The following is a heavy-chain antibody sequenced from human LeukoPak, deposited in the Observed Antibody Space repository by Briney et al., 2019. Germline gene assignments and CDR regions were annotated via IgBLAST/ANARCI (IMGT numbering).Heavy chain of an antibody. J-gene: IGHJ4*02. Sequence: GGSLRLTCAASGFTFSNDWLSWVRQPPGKGLEWVGRINNKSEGGTTDYAAPVKGRFTISRDDSQNTQHLKMNTLKTQDTAVYYCTTENSLGFGELFAGFEHWGRGSLVTVSS. CDR1: GFTFSNDW. D-gene: IGHD3-10*01. CDR2: INNKSEGGTT. V-gene: IGHV3-15*01. CDR3: TTENSLGFGELFAGFEH.